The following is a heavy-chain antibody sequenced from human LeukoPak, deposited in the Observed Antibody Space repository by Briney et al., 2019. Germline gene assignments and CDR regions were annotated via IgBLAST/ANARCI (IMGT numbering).Heavy chain of an antibody. D-gene: IGHD2-8*01. Sequence: ASVKVSCKASGYTFTSYGISWVRQAPGQGLEWMGWISAYNGNTNYAQKLQGRVTMTTDTSTSTAYMELRSLRSDDTAVYYCATLGYCTNGVCYIGDYWGQGTLVTVSS. CDR3: ATLGYCTNGVCYIGDY. V-gene: IGHV1-18*01. J-gene: IGHJ4*02. CDR2: ISAYNGNT. CDR1: GYTFTSYG.